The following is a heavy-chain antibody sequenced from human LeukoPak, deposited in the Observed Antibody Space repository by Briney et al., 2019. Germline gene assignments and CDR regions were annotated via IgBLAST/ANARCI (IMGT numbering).Heavy chain of an antibody. CDR3: ARASRPYYYDSSGYYSYFDY. CDR1: GGTFSSYA. J-gene: IGHJ4*02. D-gene: IGHD3-22*01. Sequence: ASVKVSCKASGGTFSSYAISWVRQAPGQGLEWMGGIIPIFGTANYAQKFQGRVTITADESTSIAYMELSSLRSEDTAVYYCARASRPYYYDSSGYYSYFDYWGQGTLVTVSS. V-gene: IGHV1-69*13. CDR2: IIPIFGTA.